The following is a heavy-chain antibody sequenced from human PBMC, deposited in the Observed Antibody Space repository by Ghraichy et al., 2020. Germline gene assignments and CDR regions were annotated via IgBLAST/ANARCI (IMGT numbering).Heavy chain of an antibody. D-gene: IGHD3-16*01. CDR3: ARDAMFMLDA. Sequence: WGSLRLSCAASGFTFSSHWMTWVRQAPGKGLEWVANIKQDGSQRLYVDSVKGRFTVSRDNARNSLFLQMDSLRAEDTAIYYCARDAMFMLDAWGQGSLVTVSS. J-gene: IGHJ5*02. CDR1: GFTFSSHW. V-gene: IGHV3-7*01. CDR2: IKQDGSQR.